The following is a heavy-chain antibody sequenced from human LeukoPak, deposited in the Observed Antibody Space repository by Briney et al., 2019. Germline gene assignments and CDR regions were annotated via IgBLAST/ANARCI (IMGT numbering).Heavy chain of an antibody. CDR2: IYYSGSI. Sequence: SETLSLTCTVSGGSMNNRDYYWSWIRQPPGKGLEWLGYIYYSGSIYYNPSLKSRITISEDTPKNQFSLKLKSVTAADTAVYFCARNWGAAGWSNYYGMDVWGQGTTVIVSS. J-gene: IGHJ6*02. CDR1: GGSMNNRDYY. V-gene: IGHV4-30-4*01. CDR3: ARNWGAAGWSNYYGMDV. D-gene: IGHD7-27*01.